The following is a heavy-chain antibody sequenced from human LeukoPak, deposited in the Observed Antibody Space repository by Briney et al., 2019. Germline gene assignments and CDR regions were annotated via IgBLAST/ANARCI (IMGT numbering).Heavy chain of an antibody. CDR1: EFTLGTFA. V-gene: IGHV3-23*01. Sequence: GESLRLSCVASEFTLGTFAMTWARLTPGKRLEWVASIGGSGSNTNYADSVRGRFTVSRDNSKNTLYLQMNSLRAEDTAVDYCGRDPNGDYVGALEFWGQGTLVSVSS. CDR3: GRDPNGDYVGALEF. D-gene: IGHD4-17*01. J-gene: IGHJ3*01. CDR2: IGGSGSNT.